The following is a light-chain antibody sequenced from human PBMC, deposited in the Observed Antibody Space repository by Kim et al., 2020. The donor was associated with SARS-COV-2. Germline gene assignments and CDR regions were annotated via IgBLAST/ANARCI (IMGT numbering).Light chain of an antibody. Sequence: AAVGDRVTITCRASQGISSYLAWYQQKPGKAPKLLSYVASTLQSGVPSRFSGSGSGTDFTLTISSLQPEDFATYYCQQLNSYPITFGQGTRLEIK. J-gene: IGKJ5*01. CDR1: QGISSY. V-gene: IGKV1-9*01. CDR3: QQLNSYPIT. CDR2: VAS.